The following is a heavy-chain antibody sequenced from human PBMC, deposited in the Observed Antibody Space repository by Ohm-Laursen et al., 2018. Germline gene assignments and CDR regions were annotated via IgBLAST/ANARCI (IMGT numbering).Heavy chain of an antibody. CDR2: IWYDGRNT. CDR3: ARERRNSVVVYDMDV. D-gene: IGHD2-15*01. CDR1: GFIFSGYG. Sequence: SLRLSCSASGFIFSGYGMHWVRQAPGKGLEWVAIIWYDGRNTYYADSVKGRFTISRDNSNNILYLQMNSLRAEDTAVYYCARERRNSVVVYDMDVWGQGTTVTVSS. V-gene: IGHV3-33*01. J-gene: IGHJ6*02.